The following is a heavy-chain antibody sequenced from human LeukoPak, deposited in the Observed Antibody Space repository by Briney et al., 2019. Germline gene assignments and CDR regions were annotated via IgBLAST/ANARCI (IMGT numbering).Heavy chain of an antibody. CDR1: GYTFTGYY. J-gene: IGHJ6*03. Sequence: ASVKVSCKASGYTFTGYYMHSVRQAPGQGLEWMGWINPNSGGTNYAQKFQGRVTMTRDTSISTAYMELSRLRSDDTAVYYCARDHDILTGYSEYYYYYYYMDVWGKGTTVTVSS. CDR2: INPNSGGT. D-gene: IGHD3-9*01. CDR3: ARDHDILTGYSEYYYYYYYMDV. V-gene: IGHV1-2*02.